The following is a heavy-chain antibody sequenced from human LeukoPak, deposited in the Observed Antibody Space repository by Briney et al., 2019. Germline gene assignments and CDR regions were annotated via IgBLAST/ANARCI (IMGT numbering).Heavy chain of an antibody. J-gene: IGHJ4*02. CDR3: AKRLIVGATFFDY. CDR1: GFTFANYA. Sequence: PGGSLRLSCAASGFTFANYAMSWVRQAPGKGLEWVSTISSTGGSTYYADSVKGRFTISRDNSKNTLYLQMNSLRVEDTAIYYCAKRLIVGATFFDYWGQGTLVTVSS. V-gene: IGHV3-23*01. D-gene: IGHD1-26*01. CDR2: ISSTGGST.